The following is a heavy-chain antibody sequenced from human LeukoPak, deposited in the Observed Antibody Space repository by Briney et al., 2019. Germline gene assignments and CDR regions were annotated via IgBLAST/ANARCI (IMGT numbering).Heavy chain of an antibody. CDR1: GYTFTGYY. CDR2: INPNSGGT. D-gene: IGHD6-13*01. CDR3: ARVGIAAAVDEWFDP. J-gene: IGHJ5*02. Sequence: GASVKVSCKASGYTFTGYYMHWVRQAPGQGLEWMGWINPNSGGTNYAQKFQGRVTMTRNTSISTAYMELSSLRSEDTAVYYCARVGIAAAVDEWFDPWGQGTLVTVSS. V-gene: IGHV1-2*02.